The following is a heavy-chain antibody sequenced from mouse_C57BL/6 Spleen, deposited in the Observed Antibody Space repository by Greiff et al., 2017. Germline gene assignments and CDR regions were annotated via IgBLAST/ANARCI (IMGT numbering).Heavy chain of an antibody. CDR3: ARPNWDAAWFAY. D-gene: IGHD4-1*01. CDR2: INPNNGGT. Sequence: VQLQQSGPELVKPGASVKMSCKASGYTFTDYNMHWVKQSHGKSLEWIGYINPNNGGTSYNQKFKGKATLTVNKSSSTAYMELRSLTSEDSAVYYCARPNWDAAWFAYWGQGTLVTVSA. CDR1: GYTFTDYN. V-gene: IGHV1-22*01. J-gene: IGHJ3*01.